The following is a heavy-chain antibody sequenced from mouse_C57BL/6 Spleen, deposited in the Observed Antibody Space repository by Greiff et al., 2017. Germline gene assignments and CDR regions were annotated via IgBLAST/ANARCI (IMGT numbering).Heavy chain of an antibody. J-gene: IGHJ3*01. Sequence: QVQLQQPGAELVMPGASVKLSCKASGYTFTSYWMHWVKQRPGQGLEWIGEIDPSDSYTNYNQKFKGKSTLTVDKSSSTAYMQLSSLTSEDSAVYYCARWNREGFAYWGQGTLVTGSA. CDR1: GYTFTSYW. CDR2: IDPSDSYT. V-gene: IGHV1-69*01. CDR3: ARWNREGFAY.